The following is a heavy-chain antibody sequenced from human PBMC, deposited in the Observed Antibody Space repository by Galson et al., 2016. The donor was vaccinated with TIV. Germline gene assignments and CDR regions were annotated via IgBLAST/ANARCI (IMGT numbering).Heavy chain of an antibody. Sequence: SVKVSCKASSYTFNTYDITWVRQVPGQGLEWLGWISVYNGNTNYAQKFQDRVTMTTDTSTKTAHMELRGLRSDDTAVYYCATVEGCGGSCYFFDFWGQGTLVTVPS. CDR2: ISVYNGNT. J-gene: IGHJ4*02. CDR3: ATVEGCGGSCYFFDF. D-gene: IGHD2-15*01. V-gene: IGHV1-18*01. CDR1: SYTFNTYD.